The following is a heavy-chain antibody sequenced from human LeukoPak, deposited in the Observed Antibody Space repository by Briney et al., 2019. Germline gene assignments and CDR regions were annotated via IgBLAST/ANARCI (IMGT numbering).Heavy chain of an antibody. CDR3: ARERGYSGYEIDY. D-gene: IGHD5-12*01. J-gene: IGHJ4*02. CDR2: IYYSGST. Sequence: SETLSPTCTVSGGSISSYYWSWIRQPPGKGLEWIGYIYYSGSTNYNPSLKSRVTISVDTSKNQFSLKLSSVTAADTAVYYCARERGYSGYEIDYWGQGTLVTVSS. CDR1: GGSISSYY. V-gene: IGHV4-59*12.